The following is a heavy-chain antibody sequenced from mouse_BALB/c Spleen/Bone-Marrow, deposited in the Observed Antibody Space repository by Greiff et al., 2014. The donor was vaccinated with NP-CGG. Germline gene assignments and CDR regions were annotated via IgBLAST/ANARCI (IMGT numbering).Heavy chain of an antibody. CDR2: INPSNGGT. CDR1: GYTFTSYY. D-gene: IGHD2-1*01. V-gene: IGHV1S81*02. J-gene: IGHJ3*01. CDR3: TRSNGNWFAY. Sequence: ESGAELVKPGASVKLSCKASGYTFTSYYMYWVKQRPGQGLEWIGEINPSNGGTNFNEKFKNKATLTVDKSSSTAYMQLSSLIFEDSAVYYCTRSNGNWFAYWGQGTLVTVPA.